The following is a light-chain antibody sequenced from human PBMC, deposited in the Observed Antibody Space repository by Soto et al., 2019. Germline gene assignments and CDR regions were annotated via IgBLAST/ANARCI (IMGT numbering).Light chain of an antibody. CDR3: RQYNNWPPK. CDR1: QSVSSN. V-gene: IGKV3-15*01. CDR2: GAS. Sequence: EIVMTQSPATLSVSPGERATLSCRASQSVSSNLAWYQQKPGQAPRLLIYGASTRATGIPARFSGSGSGTEFTFTISSLQSEDFAVYYCRQYNNWPPKFGQGTKVEIK. J-gene: IGKJ1*01.